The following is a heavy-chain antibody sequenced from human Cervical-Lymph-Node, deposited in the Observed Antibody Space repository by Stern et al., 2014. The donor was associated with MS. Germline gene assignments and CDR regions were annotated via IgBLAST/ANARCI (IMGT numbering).Heavy chain of an antibody. Sequence: VQLVESRAEVKKPGSPAKVSCKASGDTFSRNAIAWVRQAPGQGLEWMAGIIPVFGAPNYAQKFQGRVTVTADESTSTVYMELSSLRSEDTAVYYCARDLALNTGWYGHWGQGTQVTVSS. CDR1: GDTFSRNA. CDR3: ARDLALNTGWYGH. V-gene: IGHV1-69*01. J-gene: IGHJ5*02. D-gene: IGHD3-16*01. CDR2: IIPVFGAP.